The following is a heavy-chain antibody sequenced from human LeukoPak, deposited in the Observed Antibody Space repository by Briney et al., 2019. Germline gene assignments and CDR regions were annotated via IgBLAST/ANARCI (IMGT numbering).Heavy chain of an antibody. D-gene: IGHD6-19*01. Sequence: SETLSLTCTVSGGSISSYYWSWIRQPPGKGLEWIGYIYYSGTTNYNPSLKSRVTISVDTSKNQFSLKLSSVTAADTAVYYCARVGIAVAGTRYFQHWGQGTLVTVSS. V-gene: IGHV4-59*01. CDR3: ARVGIAVAGTRYFQH. CDR2: IYYSGTT. J-gene: IGHJ1*01. CDR1: GGSISSYY.